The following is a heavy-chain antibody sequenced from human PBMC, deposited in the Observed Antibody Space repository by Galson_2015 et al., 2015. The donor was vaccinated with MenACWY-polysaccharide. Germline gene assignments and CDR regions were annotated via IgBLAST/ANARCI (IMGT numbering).Heavy chain of an antibody. V-gene: IGHV3-23*01. CDR3: TKAGAKYCRGSSCYFNWFDP. CDR2: ISGSGTST. Sequence: SLRLSCAASGFTFSSYAMSWVRQAPGKGLDWASSISGSGTSTHYADSVKGRFTISRDNAKNTLYLEMNSLRAEDTAVYYCTKAGAKYCRGSSCYFNWFDPWGQGTLVTVSS. J-gene: IGHJ5*02. CDR1: GFTFSSYA. D-gene: IGHD2-15*01.